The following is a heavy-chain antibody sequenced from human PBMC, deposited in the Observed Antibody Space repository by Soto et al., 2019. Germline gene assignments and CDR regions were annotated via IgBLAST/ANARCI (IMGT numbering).Heavy chain of an antibody. CDR2: ISYDGSNK. CDR1: GFTFSSYA. J-gene: IGHJ4*02. Sequence: QVQLVESGGGVVQPGRSLRLSCAASGFTFSSYAMHWVRQAPGKGLEWVAVISYDGSNKYYADSVKCRFTISRDNSKTTLYLEMSSRRAEDPAVYYCARVNDYYDSSGYTPALDYWGQGTLVTVSS. CDR3: ARVNDYYDSSGYTPALDY. D-gene: IGHD3-22*01. V-gene: IGHV3-30-3*01.